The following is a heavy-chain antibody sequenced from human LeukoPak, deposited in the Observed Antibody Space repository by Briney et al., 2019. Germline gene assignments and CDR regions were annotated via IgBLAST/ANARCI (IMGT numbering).Heavy chain of an antibody. V-gene: IGHV3-64*01. CDR2: VPIGVYT. CDR1: GFTFSDYA. CDR3: ARSPPGRTNWNYYDY. D-gene: IGHD1-1*01. Sequence: GGSLRLSCAASGFTFSDYAMHWVRQAPGKGLEFVSVVPIGVYTYYANSVKGRFTISRDNSKSTVSLQMGSLRDEDMAVYYCARSPPGRTNWNYYDYWGRGTLVTVSS. J-gene: IGHJ4*02.